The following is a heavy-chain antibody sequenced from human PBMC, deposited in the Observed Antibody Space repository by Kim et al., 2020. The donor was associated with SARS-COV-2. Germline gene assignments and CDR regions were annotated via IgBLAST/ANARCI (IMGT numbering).Heavy chain of an antibody. CDR2: STR. Sequence: STRYYADSVKGRVTISRDNAKNSLYLQMNSLRAEDTAVYYCARAGHELDYWGQGTLVTVAS. V-gene: IGHV3-48*03. J-gene: IGHJ4*02. CDR3: ARAGHELDY.